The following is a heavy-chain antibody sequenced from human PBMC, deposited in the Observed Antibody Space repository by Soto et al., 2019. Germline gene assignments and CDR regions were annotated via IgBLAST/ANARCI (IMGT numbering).Heavy chain of an antibody. Sequence: QVQLVQSGAEVKKPGASVKVSCKASGYDLSSYAISWVRQAPGQGLEWMGWISASNGNRDYAQQFQGRVTMTSDTSRTTAYMELRSLRSDDTAVYYCVRDPQRNDYWGQGTLVNVSS. V-gene: IGHV1-18*04. CDR2: ISASNGNR. CDR1: GYDLSSYA. D-gene: IGHD2-2*01. CDR3: VRDPQRNDY. J-gene: IGHJ4*02.